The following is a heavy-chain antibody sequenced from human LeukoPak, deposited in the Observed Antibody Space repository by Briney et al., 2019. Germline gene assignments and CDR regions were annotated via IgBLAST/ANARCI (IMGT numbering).Heavy chain of an antibody. CDR2: IYYSGST. CDR3: ASTYVDYVPSYGMDV. Sequence: KPSETLSLTCTVSGGSISGYYWSWIRQPPGKGLEWIGYIYYSGSTNYNPSLKSRVTISVDTSKNQFSLKLSSVTAADTAVYYCASTYVDYVPSYGMDVWGKGTTVTVSS. J-gene: IGHJ6*04. CDR1: GGSISGYY. D-gene: IGHD4-17*01. V-gene: IGHV4-59*01.